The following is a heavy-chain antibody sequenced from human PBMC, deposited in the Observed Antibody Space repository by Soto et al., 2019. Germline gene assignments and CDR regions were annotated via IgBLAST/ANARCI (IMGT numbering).Heavy chain of an antibody. CDR1: GFTFRSYD. D-gene: IGHD4-17*01. V-gene: IGHV3-13*04. CDR3: ARDRVSTVVTDYYYYGMDV. J-gene: IGHJ6*02. CDR2: IGTAGDT. Sequence: GGSLRLSCAASGFTFRSYDLHWVRQATGKGLEWVSAIGTAGDTYYPGSVKGRFTISRENAKNSLYLQMNSLRAGDTAVYYCARDRVSTVVTDYYYYGMDVWGQGT.